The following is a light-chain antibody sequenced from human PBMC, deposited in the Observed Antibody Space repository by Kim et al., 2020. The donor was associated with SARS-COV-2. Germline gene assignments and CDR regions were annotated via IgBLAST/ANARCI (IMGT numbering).Light chain of an antibody. CDR1: THAVSAYTH. J-gene: IGLJ2*01. CDR3: SSSTTISTLL. Sequence: HCITVHCPCTTHAVSAYTHVSWYQQHPCKAPTLMIYDVNTRPSAFSNRFSGYKSGNTASLPISGLQPEDEADYYCSSSTTISTLLFGGGTQLTVL. CDR2: DVN. V-gene: IGLV2-14*01.